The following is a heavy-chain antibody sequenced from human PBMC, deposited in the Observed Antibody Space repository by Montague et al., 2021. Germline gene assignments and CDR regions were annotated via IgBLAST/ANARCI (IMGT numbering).Heavy chain of an antibody. CDR2: IKYDGSRT. D-gene: IGHD6-25*01. CDR3: ARSAFAAALDP. J-gene: IGHJ5*02. CDR1: GFTFSNYW. V-gene: IGHV3-74*01. Sequence: SLRLSCAASGFTFSNYWVHWVRQAPGKGLVWVSHIKYDGSRTGYADSVKGRFTISRDNAKNTLYLQMNSLRVDDTAVYYCARSAFAAALDPWGRGTLVTGSS.